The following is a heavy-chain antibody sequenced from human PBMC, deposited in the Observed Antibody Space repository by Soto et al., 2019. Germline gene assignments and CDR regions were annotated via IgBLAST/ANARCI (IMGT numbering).Heavy chain of an antibody. D-gene: IGHD5-12*01. CDR1: GGTFSNDI. Sequence: QVQLVQSGAEVKKPGSSVKVSCKASGGTFSNDIITWVRQAPGQGLEWMGRIIPLLDIANYAQKFQGRVTITADKSTSTAYMELSSLRSVDTAVYYCVRDSPIGSTYSGYDGIDYWGQGTLVTVSS. CDR2: IIPLLDIA. CDR3: VRDSPIGSTYSGYDGIDY. V-gene: IGHV1-69*08. J-gene: IGHJ4*02.